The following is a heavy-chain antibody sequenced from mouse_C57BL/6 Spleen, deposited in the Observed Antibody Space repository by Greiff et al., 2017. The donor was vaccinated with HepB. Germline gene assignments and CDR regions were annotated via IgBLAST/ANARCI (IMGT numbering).Heavy chain of an antibody. D-gene: IGHD2-5*01. J-gene: IGHJ4*01. CDR3: ARPYSNYGGAMDY. V-gene: IGHV5-17*01. Sequence: EVQVVESGGGLVKPGGSLKLSCAASGFTFSDYGMHWVRQAPEKGLEWVAYISSGSSTIYYADTVKGRFTISRDNAKNTLFLQMTSLRSEDTAMYYCARPYSNYGGAMDYWGQGTSVTVSS. CDR2: ISSGSSTI. CDR1: GFTFSDYG.